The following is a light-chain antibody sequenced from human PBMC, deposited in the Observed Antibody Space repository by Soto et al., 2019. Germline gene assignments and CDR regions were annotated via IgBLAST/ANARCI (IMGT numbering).Light chain of an antibody. CDR2: DVS. CDR3: SSYTSSSTLV. Sequence: SAVSEPGSVCGYLGQSIAISCTGTSSDVGGYNYVSWYQQHPGKAPKLMIYDVSNRPSGVSNRFSGSKSGNTASLTISGLQAEDEADYYCSSYTSSSTLVFGTGTKVTVL. V-gene: IGLV2-14*01. J-gene: IGLJ1*01. CDR1: SSDVGGYNY.